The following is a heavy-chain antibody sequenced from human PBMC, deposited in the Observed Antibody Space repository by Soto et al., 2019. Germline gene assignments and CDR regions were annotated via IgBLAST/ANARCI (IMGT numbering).Heavy chain of an antibody. Sequence: QVQLVQSGAEVKKPGSSVKVSCKASGGTFSSYTISWVRQAPGQGLEWMGRIIPILGIANYAQKFQGRVTITADKSTSTAYMEMSSLRSEDTAVYYCARETGTKDFDYWGQGTMVTVSS. CDR1: GGTFSSYT. CDR3: ARETGTKDFDY. D-gene: IGHD1-1*01. CDR2: IIPILGIA. V-gene: IGHV1-69*08. J-gene: IGHJ4*02.